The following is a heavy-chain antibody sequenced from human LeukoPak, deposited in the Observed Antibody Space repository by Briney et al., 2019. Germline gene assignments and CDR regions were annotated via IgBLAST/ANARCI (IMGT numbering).Heavy chain of an antibody. V-gene: IGHV3-30*03. Sequence: GGSLRLSCAASGFSFRSYGMHWVRQAPGKGLEWVAVISSDEINEYYADSVKGRFTISRDNAKNSLYLQMNSLRAEDTAVYYCARALYYYDSSGYYPYDYWGQGTLVTVSS. CDR3: ARALYYYDSSGYYPYDY. D-gene: IGHD3-22*01. CDR1: GFSFRSYG. J-gene: IGHJ4*02. CDR2: ISSDEINE.